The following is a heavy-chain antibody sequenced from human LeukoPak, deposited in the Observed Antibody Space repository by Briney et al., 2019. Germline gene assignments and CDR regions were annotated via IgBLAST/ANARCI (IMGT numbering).Heavy chain of an antibody. V-gene: IGHV1-24*01. D-gene: IGHD5-12*01. J-gene: IGHJ4*02. Sequence: ASVKVSCKVSGYTLTELSMHWERQAPGKGLEWMGGFDPEDGATIYAQKFQGRVTMTEDTSTDTAYMELSSLRSEDTAVYYCATVVLYSGYYFDYWGQGTLVTVSS. CDR2: FDPEDGAT. CDR3: ATVVLYSGYYFDY. CDR1: GYTLTELS.